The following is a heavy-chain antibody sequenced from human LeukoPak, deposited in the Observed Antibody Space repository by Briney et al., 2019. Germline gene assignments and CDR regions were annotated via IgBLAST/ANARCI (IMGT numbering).Heavy chain of an antibody. CDR1: GFTFSSYA. CDR2: ISGSGGST. Sequence: GGSLRLSCAASGFTFSSYAMSWVRQAPGKGLEWVSAISGSGGSTYYADSVKGRFTISRDNSKNTLYLQMNSLRAEDTAVYYCAKRDVLRFLEWLTHEEGENWFDPWGQGTLVTVSS. J-gene: IGHJ5*02. V-gene: IGHV3-23*01. CDR3: AKRDVLRFLEWLTHEEGENWFDP. D-gene: IGHD3-3*01.